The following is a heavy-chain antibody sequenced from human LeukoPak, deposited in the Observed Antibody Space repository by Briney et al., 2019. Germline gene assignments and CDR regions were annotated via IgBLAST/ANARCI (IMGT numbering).Heavy chain of an antibody. CDR1: GVSISSSNSY. CDR3: ASVRRGFGESSKYYSYYYMDV. Sequence: SETLFLTCTVSGVSISSSNSYWGWIRQPPGKGLDWIGNVYYSGSTYYNPSLKSRVTISVDTSKNQFSLKLSAVTAADTAVYFCASVRRGFGESSKYYSYYYMDVWGNGTTVTISS. J-gene: IGHJ6*03. CDR2: VYYSGST. V-gene: IGHV4-39*01. D-gene: IGHD3-10*01.